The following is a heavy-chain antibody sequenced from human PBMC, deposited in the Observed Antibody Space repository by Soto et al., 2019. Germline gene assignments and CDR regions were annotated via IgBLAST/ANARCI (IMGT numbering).Heavy chain of an antibody. D-gene: IGHD3-10*01. Sequence: EVQLVESGGGLVKPGGSLRLSCAASEFTFSSYSMNWVRQAPGKGLEWVSSISSSSSYIYYADSVKGRFTISRDNAKNSLYLQMNSLRAEDTAVYYCAREVDYGSGSYPEWGQGTLVTVSS. CDR2: ISSSSSYI. CDR1: EFTFSSYS. J-gene: IGHJ4*02. CDR3: AREVDYGSGSYPE. V-gene: IGHV3-21*01.